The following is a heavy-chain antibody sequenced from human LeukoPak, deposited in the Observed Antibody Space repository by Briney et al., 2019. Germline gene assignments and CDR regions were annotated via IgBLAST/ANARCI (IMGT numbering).Heavy chain of an antibody. Sequence: ASVKVSCKASGYTFTNYAMNWVRQAPGQGLEWMGWINTNTGDPTSAQGSTGRLVFSLDTSVSTAYLQISSLKTEDTAVYYCARVAGSGHWRYLDLWGRGTLVTVSS. CDR1: GYTFTNYA. CDR2: INTNTGDP. CDR3: ARVAGSGHWRYLDL. J-gene: IGHJ2*01. V-gene: IGHV7-4-1*02. D-gene: IGHD2-15*01.